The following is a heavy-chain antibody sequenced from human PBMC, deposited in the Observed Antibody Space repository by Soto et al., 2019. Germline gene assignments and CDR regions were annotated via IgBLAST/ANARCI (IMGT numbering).Heavy chain of an antibody. Sequence: SVKVSCKASGGTFSSYAISWVRQAPGQGLEWMGGIIPIFGTANYAQKFQGRVTITADESTSTAYMELSSLRSEDTAVYYCARGVEMATIFDYWGQGTLVTVSS. CDR3: ARGVEMATIFDY. CDR1: GGTFSSYA. V-gene: IGHV1-69*13. J-gene: IGHJ4*02. CDR2: IIPIFGTA. D-gene: IGHD5-12*01.